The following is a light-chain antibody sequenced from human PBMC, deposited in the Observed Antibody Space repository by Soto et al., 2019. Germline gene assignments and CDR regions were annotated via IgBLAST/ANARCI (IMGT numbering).Light chain of an antibody. CDR2: GAS. CDR1: QSVSSN. J-gene: IGKJ5*01. Sequence: EIVMTQSPATLSVSPGERATLSCRASQSVSSNLGWYPQKPGQAPRLLIYGASTRATGIPARFSGSGSGTEFTLTISSLQSEDFAVYYCQQYNNWPRTITFGQGTRLEIK. V-gene: IGKV3-15*01. CDR3: QQYNNWPRTIT.